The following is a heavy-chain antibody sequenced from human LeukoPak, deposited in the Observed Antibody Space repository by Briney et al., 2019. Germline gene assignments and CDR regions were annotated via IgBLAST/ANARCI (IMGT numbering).Heavy chain of an antibody. D-gene: IGHD4-17*01. Sequence: PGGSLRLSCAASGFTLSSYWMHWVRQAPGKGLVWVSRMNSDGSSTTYADSVKGRFTISRDNAKTALYLQMSSLRAEDTAVYHCARDAFNYGDHYFDYWGQGTLVTVSS. V-gene: IGHV3-74*01. CDR2: MNSDGSST. CDR3: ARDAFNYGDHYFDY. J-gene: IGHJ4*02. CDR1: GFTLSSYW.